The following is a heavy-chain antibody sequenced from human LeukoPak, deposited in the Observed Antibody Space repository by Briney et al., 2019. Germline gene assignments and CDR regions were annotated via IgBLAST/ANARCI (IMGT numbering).Heavy chain of an antibody. CDR1: GGSISSSNW. D-gene: IGHD4-17*01. Sequence: SETLSLTCAVSGGSISSSNWWSWVRQPPGKGLEWIGEIYHSGSTNYNPSLKSRVTISVDKSKNQFSLKLSSVTAADTAVYYCAREPDYGDNEGAFDNWGQGTMVTVSS. CDR2: IYHSGST. V-gene: IGHV4-4*02. J-gene: IGHJ3*02. CDR3: AREPDYGDNEGAFDN.